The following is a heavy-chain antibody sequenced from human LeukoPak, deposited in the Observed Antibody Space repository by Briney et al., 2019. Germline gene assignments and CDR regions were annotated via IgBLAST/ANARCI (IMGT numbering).Heavy chain of an antibody. D-gene: IGHD3-10*01. CDR2: IYSGGST. V-gene: IGHV3-66*01. J-gene: IGHJ3*02. Sequence: GGSLRLSCAASGFTVSSNYMSWVRLAPGKGLEWVSVIYSGGSTYYADSVKGRFTISRDNSKNTLYLQMNSLRAEDTAVYYCARGFLNRVVRGVNGAFDIWGQGTMVTVSS. CDR3: ARGFLNRVVRGVNGAFDI. CDR1: GFTVSSNY.